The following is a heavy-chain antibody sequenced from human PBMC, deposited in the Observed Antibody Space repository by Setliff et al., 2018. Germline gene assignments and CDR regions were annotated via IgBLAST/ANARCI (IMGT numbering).Heavy chain of an antibody. J-gene: IGHJ5*02. V-gene: IGHV4-30-4*08. Sequence: SETLSLTCTVSGGSISSDDNYWSWIRLPPGKGLEWIGYIHNSGTAYYNPSLRSRLTISVDMSKNQFSLKVTSVTAADTAIYSCARDPHLTGGLDRWGQGTLVTVSS. CDR3: ARDPHLTGGLDR. CDR2: IHNSGTA. D-gene: IGHD3-9*01. CDR1: GGSISSDDNY.